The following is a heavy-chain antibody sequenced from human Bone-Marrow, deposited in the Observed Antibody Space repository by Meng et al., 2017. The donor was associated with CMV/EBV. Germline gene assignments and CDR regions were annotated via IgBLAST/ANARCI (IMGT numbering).Heavy chain of an antibody. V-gene: IGHV1-8*03. Sequence: ASVKVSCKASGYTFTSYGISWVRQAPGQGLEWMGWMNPNSGNTGYAQKFQGRVTITRNTSISTAYMELSSLRSEDTAVYYCARSYNWNYDFDDWGQGTLVTVSS. CDR3: ARSYNWNYDFDD. D-gene: IGHD1-7*01. CDR1: GYTFTSYG. CDR2: MNPNSGNT. J-gene: IGHJ4*02.